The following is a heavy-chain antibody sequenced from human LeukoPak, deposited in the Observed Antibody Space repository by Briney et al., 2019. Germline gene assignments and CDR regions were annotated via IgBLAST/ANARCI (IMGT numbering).Heavy chain of an antibody. D-gene: IGHD1-26*01. V-gene: IGHV3-48*04. Sequence: GGSLRLSCAASGFTFSSYWMHWVRQAPGKGLEWISYISSGGGSIYYADSVKGRFTISRDNAKNSLYLQMNSLRAEDTAVYYCATFSGYVAYWGQGTLVTVSS. J-gene: IGHJ4*02. CDR3: ATFSGYVAY. CDR1: GFTFSSYW. CDR2: ISSGGGSI.